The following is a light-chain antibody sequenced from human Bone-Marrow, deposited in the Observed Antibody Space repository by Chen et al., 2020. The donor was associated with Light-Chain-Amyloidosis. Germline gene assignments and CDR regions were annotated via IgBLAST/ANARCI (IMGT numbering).Light chain of an antibody. CDR2: RNN. CDR1: SSNIGSNY. J-gene: IGLJ2*01. V-gene: IGLV1-47*01. Sequence: QSVLTQPPSASGTPGQRVTISCSGSSSNIGSNYVYWYQQLPGTAPQLLIYRNNQRPSGVPDRFSGSKSGTSASLAISGLRSEDEADYYCAAWDDSLSGHVVFGGGTKLTV. CDR3: AAWDDSLSGHVV.